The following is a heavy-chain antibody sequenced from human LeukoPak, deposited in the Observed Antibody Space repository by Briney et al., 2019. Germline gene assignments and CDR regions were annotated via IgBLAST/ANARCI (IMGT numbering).Heavy chain of an antibody. Sequence: GGSLRLSCAASGFTFSDYYMSWIRQAPGKGLEWVSYISSSGSTIYYADSVKGRSTISRDNAKNSLYLQMNSLRAEDTAVYYCARVYSSSWYLPNYWGQGTLVTVSS. V-gene: IGHV3-11*01. CDR2: ISSSGSTI. CDR1: GFTFSDYY. CDR3: ARVYSSSWYLPNY. J-gene: IGHJ4*02. D-gene: IGHD6-13*01.